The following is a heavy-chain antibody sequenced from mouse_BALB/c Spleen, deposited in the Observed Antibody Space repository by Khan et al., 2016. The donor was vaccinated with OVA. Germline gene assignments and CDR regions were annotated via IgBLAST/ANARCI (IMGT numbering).Heavy chain of an antibody. Sequence: VKLVESGPGLVAPSQSLSITCTVSGFSLSRYNIHWVRQPPGKGLEWLGMIWGGGGTDYNSTLKSRLSISKDNSKSQVFLKMNSLQTDDTAMYYCARAYYRYDSYYAMDYWGQGTSVTVSS. V-gene: IGHV2-6-4*01. J-gene: IGHJ4*01. CDR1: GFSLSRYN. CDR3: ARAYYRYDSYYAMDY. CDR2: IWGGGGT. D-gene: IGHD2-14*01.